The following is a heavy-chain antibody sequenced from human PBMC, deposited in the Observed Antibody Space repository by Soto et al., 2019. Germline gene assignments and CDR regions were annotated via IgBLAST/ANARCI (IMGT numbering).Heavy chain of an antibody. D-gene: IGHD7-27*01. CDR3: ARATGGYAYFDL. CDR1: GFTVSSNY. V-gene: IGHV3-66*01. CDR2: IYSGGST. J-gene: IGHJ2*01. Sequence: EVQLVESGGGLVQPGGSLRLSCAASGFTVSSNYMSWVRQAPGKGLEWVSVIYSGGSTYYADSVKGRFPISRDNSKNTLYLQKNSLRAEDTAVYYCARATGGYAYFDLWGRGTLVTVSS.